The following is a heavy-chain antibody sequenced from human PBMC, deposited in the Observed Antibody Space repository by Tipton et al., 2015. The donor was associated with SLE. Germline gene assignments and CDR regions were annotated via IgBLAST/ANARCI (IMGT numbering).Heavy chain of an antibody. V-gene: IGHV3-30-3*01. CDR1: GFFFRSFA. D-gene: IGHD2/OR15-2a*01. CDR2: ISSENNE. CDR3: ARDGPYLINAGSFDY. Sequence: SLRLSCETSGFFFRSFAMHWVRQAPGKGLEWVAVISSENNEYYADSVRGRFTVSRDNSKNSLYLQMDSLRPEDTALYHCARDGPYLINAGSFDYWGQGTRVTVSS. J-gene: IGHJ4*02.